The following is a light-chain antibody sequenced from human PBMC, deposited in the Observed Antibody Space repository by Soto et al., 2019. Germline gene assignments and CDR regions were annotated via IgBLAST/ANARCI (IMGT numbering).Light chain of an antibody. CDR1: QSVGSN. Sequence: ERVMTQSPATLSVSPGERATLSCRASQSVGSNLAWYQQKPGQAPRLLIFGASSRATGVPARFSGSGSGTEFTLTINSLRSEDFAVYYCQQYNNWPPLTFGGGTKVDIK. CDR2: GAS. J-gene: IGKJ4*01. CDR3: QQYNNWPPLT. V-gene: IGKV3-15*01.